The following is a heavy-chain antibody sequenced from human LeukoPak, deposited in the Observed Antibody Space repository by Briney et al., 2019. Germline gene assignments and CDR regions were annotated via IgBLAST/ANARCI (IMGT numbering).Heavy chain of an antibody. Sequence: PSETLSLTCTVSGGSISSYYWSWIRQPPGRGLEWIGYIYNSGSTYYNPSLKSRVTISVDTSKNQFSLKLSSVTAADTAVYYCARQAYSSNLGWFDPWGQGTLVTVSS. D-gene: IGHD6-13*01. CDR2: IYNSGST. CDR3: ARQAYSSNLGWFDP. J-gene: IGHJ5*02. V-gene: IGHV4-59*04. CDR1: GGSISSYY.